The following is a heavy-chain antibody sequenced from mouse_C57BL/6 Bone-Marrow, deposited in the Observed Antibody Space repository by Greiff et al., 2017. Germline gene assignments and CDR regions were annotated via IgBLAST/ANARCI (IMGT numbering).Heavy chain of an antibody. CDR3: ARSPYDYPPMDY. D-gene: IGHD2-4*01. CDR1: GFTFTDYY. J-gene: IGHJ4*01. CDR2: IRNKANGYTT. Sequence: EVKVVESGGGLVQPGGSLSLSCAASGFTFTDYYMSWVRQPPGKALEWLGFIRNKANGYTTEYSASVKGRFTISRDNSQSILYLQMNALRAEDSATYYCARSPYDYPPMDYWGQGTSVTVSS. V-gene: IGHV7-3*01.